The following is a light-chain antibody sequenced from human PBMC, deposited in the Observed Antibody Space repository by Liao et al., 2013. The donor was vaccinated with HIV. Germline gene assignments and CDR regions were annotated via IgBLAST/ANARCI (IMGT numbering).Light chain of an antibody. CDR1: NIGSKS. CDR2: YDS. Sequence: SYELTQPPSVSVAPGKTANITCGGNNIGSKSVHWYQQKPGQAPVLVIYYDSDRPSGIPERFSGSNSGNTATLTISRVEAGDEADYYCQAWDGSSDPLVFGGGTKLTVL. J-gene: IGLJ3*02. V-gene: IGLV3-21*04. CDR3: QAWDGSSDPLV.